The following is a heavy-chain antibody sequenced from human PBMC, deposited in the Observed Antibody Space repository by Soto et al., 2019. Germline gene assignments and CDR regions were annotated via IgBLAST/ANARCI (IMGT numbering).Heavy chain of an antibody. D-gene: IGHD1-26*01. CDR1: GFSFSIYC. V-gene: IGHV3-30*18. Sequence: GGSLRLSCAAAGFSFSIYCMCWVRQAPGKCLGWVASISDDGSNKYYEDSVTGRFTISRDNAKNTLFLQMNRLRADETAVYYCAKPYSGSLTKNFDXWGQGTLVTVSX. CDR2: ISDDGSNK. J-gene: IGHJ4*02. CDR3: AKPYSGSLTKNFDX.